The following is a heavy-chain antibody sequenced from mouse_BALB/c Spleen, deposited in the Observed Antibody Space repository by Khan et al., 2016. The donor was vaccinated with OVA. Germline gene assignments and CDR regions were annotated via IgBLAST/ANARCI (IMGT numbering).Heavy chain of an antibody. CDR2: IWSDGSA. CDR3: ARQPYYHYYSMDY. D-gene: IGHD2-10*01. J-gene: IGHJ4*01. CDR1: GFSFTNYG. V-gene: IGHV2-6-1*01. Sequence: QVQLKQSGPGLVAPSQSLSITCTISGFSFTNYGVHWVRQPPGKGLEWLVVIWSDGSATYNSALKSRLTISKENSKSQVFLKMNSLQTADKAKYYCARQPYYHYYSMDYWGQGTSVTVSS.